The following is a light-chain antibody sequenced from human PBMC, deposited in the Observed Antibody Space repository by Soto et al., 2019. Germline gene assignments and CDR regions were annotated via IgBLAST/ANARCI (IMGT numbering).Light chain of an antibody. CDR2: GAS. CDR3: QQYGSSPLIT. J-gene: IGKJ5*01. Sequence: EIVLTQSPATLSLSLGERATLSCRASQSVSSSYLAWYQQKPGQAPRLLIYGASSRATGIPDRFSGSGSGTDFTLTISRLEPEDFAVYYCQQYGSSPLITFGQGTRLEI. V-gene: IGKV3-20*01. CDR1: QSVSSSY.